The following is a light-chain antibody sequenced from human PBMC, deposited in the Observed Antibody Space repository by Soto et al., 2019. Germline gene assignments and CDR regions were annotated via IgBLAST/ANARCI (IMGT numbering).Light chain of an antibody. CDR3: KQYGSPTIT. CDR1: QSVSSSY. Sequence: EIVLTQSPGTLSLSPGERATLSCRASQSVSSSYLAWYQQKPGQAPRLLIYGASSRATGIPDRFSGSGSGTDFTLTSSRLEHEDFAVYYCKQYGSPTITSGQGTRLEIK. J-gene: IGKJ5*01. CDR2: GAS. V-gene: IGKV3-20*01.